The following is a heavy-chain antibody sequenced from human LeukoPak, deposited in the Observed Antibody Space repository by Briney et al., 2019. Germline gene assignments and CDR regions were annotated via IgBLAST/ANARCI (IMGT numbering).Heavy chain of an antibody. D-gene: IGHD3-22*01. Sequence: RASVKVSCKASGYTFTSYGISWVRQAPGQGLEWMGWISAYNGNTNYAQKLQGRVTMTTDTSTSTAYMELRSLRSDDTAVYYCARDLYYYDSSGYAEYYFDYWGQGTLVTVSS. CDR3: ARDLYYYDSSGYAEYYFDY. CDR2: ISAYNGNT. CDR1: GYTFTSYG. J-gene: IGHJ4*02. V-gene: IGHV1-18*01.